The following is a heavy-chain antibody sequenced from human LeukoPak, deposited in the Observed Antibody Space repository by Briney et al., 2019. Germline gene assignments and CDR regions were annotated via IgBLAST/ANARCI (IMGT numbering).Heavy chain of an antibody. CDR1: GGSISSGDYY. CDR2: IYYSGST. D-gene: IGHD2-2*01. Sequence: SQTLSLTCTVSGGSISSGDYYWSWIRQPPGKGLEWIGYIYYSGSTYYNPSLKSRVTISVDTSKNQFSLKLNSVTAADTAVYYCAREACSSTSCSVIGFEHYYYYMDVWGKGTTVTVSS. V-gene: IGHV4-30-4*08. J-gene: IGHJ6*03. CDR3: AREACSSTSCSVIGFEHYYYYMDV.